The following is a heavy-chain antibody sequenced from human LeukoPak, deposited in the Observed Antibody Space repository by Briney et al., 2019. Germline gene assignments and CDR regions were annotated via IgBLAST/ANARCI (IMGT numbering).Heavy chain of an antibody. J-gene: IGHJ4*02. Sequence: GGSLRLSCAASEFTFSSYAMNWVRQAPGKGLEWVSAISGSGGSTYYADSVKGRFTISRDNSKNTLYLQMNSLRAEDTAVYYRARDHRAGDPLDYWGQGPLVTVSS. D-gene: IGHD4-17*01. CDR1: EFTFSSYA. V-gene: IGHV3-23*01. CDR3: ARDHRAGDPLDY. CDR2: ISGSGGST.